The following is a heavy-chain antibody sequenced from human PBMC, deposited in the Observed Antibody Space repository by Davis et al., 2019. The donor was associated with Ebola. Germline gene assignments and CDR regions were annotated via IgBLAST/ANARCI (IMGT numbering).Heavy chain of an antibody. J-gene: IGHJ4*02. CDR2: IYPGDSDT. D-gene: IGHD2-15*01. V-gene: IGHV5-51*01. CDR3: ARVGDCSGGRCYSGDFDY. Sequence: KVSCKGSGYSFTSSWIGWVRQLPGKGLEWMGIIYPGDSDTRYSPSFQGQVTISADKSISTAYLQSSSLKASDTAMYYCARVGDCSGGRCYSGDFDYWGQGTLVTVSS. CDR1: GYSFTSSW.